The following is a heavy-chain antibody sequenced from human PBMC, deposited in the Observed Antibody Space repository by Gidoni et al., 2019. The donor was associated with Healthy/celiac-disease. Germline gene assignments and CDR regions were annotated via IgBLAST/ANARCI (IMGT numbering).Heavy chain of an antibody. CDR2: IDPSDSYT. D-gene: IGHD3-10*01. V-gene: IGHV5-10-1*03. Sequence: EVQLVQSGAEVKKPGESPRTPCKGSGYSFTSYWISWVRQMPGKGLGWMGRIDPSDSYTNYSPSFQGHVTISADKSISTAYLQWSSLKASDTAMYYCARHVPYYYGSGVLTIDFFDYWGQGTLVTVSS. J-gene: IGHJ4*02. CDR1: GYSFTSYW. CDR3: ARHVPYYYGSGVLTIDFFDY.